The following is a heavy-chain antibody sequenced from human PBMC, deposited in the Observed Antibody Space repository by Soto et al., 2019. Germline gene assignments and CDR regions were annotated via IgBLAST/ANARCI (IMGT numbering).Heavy chain of an antibody. CDR2: FDPEDGET. CDR1: GYTLTELS. J-gene: IGHJ4*02. Sequence: GASVKVSCKVSGYTLTELSMHWVRHAPGKGLEWMGGFDPEDGETIYAQKFQGRVTMTEDTSTDTAYMELSSLRSEDTAVYYCATAGFGYCSSTSCYGKYYFDYWGQGTLVTVSS. D-gene: IGHD2-2*01. CDR3: ATAGFGYCSSTSCYGKYYFDY. V-gene: IGHV1-24*01.